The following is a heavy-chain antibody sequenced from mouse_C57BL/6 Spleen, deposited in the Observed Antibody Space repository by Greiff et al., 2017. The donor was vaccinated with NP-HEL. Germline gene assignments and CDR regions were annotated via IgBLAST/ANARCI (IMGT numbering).Heavy chain of an antibody. J-gene: IGHJ2*01. CDR3: AYPRYGSSRGGY. D-gene: IGHD1-1*01. V-gene: IGHV1-61*01. CDR1: GYTFTSYW. CDR2: IYPSDSET. Sequence: QVQLQQPGAELVRPGSSVKLSCKASGYTFTSYWMDWVKQRPGQGLEWIGNIYPSDSETHYNQKFKDKATLTVDKSSSTAYMQLSSLTSEDSAVYYCAYPRYGSSRGGYWGQGTTLTVSS.